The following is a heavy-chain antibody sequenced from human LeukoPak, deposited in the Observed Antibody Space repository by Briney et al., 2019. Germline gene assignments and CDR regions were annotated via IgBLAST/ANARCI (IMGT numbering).Heavy chain of an antibody. CDR3: ARDTMVWGVITKEYFDY. Sequence: GASVKVSCKASGYTFTSYGISWVRQAPGQGLEWMGWISAYNGNTNYAQKLQGRVTMTTDTSTSTAYMELRSLRSDDTAVYYCARDTMVWGVITKEYFDYWGQGTLVTVSS. CDR1: GYTFTSYG. D-gene: IGHD3-10*01. V-gene: IGHV1-18*01. J-gene: IGHJ4*02. CDR2: ISAYNGNT.